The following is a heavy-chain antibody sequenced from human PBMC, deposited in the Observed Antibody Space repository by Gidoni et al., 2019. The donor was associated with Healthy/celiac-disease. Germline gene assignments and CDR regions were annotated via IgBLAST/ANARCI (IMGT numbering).Heavy chain of an antibody. Sequence: QVQLVESGGGVVQPGRSLRLSCAASGFTFSSYGMHWVRQAPGKGLEWVAVISYDGSNKYYADSVKGRFTISRDNSKNTLYLQMNSLRAEDTAVYYCAKDIDSSGYYPSFGMDVWGQGTTVTVSS. J-gene: IGHJ6*02. CDR1: GFTFSSYG. D-gene: IGHD3-22*01. CDR3: AKDIDSSGYYPSFGMDV. CDR2: ISYDGSNK. V-gene: IGHV3-30*18.